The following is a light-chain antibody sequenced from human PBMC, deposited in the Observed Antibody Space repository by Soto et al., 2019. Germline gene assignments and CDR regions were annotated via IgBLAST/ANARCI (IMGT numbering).Light chain of an antibody. Sequence: QSALTQPASVSGSPGQSITISCTATSSDVGGYKYLSWYQQHPGKAPKLMIYDVSIRSSGVSNRFSGSKSGNTASLTISGLQAEDEADYYCSSYTSNNTLLFGGGTKLTVL. CDR2: DVS. V-gene: IGLV2-14*01. J-gene: IGLJ2*01. CDR1: SSDVGGYKY. CDR3: SSYTSNNTLL.